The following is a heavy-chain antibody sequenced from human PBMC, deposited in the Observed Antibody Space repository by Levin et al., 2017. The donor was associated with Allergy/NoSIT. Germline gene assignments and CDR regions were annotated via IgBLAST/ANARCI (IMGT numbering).Heavy chain of an antibody. V-gene: IGHV3-7*01. CDR2: INKYGSEK. Sequence: GGSLRLSCVASGFTFDNYWMNWVRQAPGKGLEWVANINKYGSEKNHVDSVKGRFTISRDNAKNSLDLQMSSQRAEDTAVYFCARGGSGGGGVFDFWGQGILVTVSS. J-gene: IGHJ4*02. CDR1: GFTFDNYW. D-gene: IGHD2-8*02. CDR3: ARGGSGGGGVFDF.